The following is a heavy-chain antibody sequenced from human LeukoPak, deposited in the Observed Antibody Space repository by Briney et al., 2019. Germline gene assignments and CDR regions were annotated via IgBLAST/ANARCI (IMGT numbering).Heavy chain of an antibody. D-gene: IGHD4-17*01. Sequence: SETLSLTCAVSGGSLSGYYWTWIRQPPGKGLEWIGEINHSGSTNYNPSLKSRVTISVDTSRKQFFLRLSSVTAADTAMYYCARGPTTVTRAFDYWGQGTLVTVSS. V-gene: IGHV4-34*01. J-gene: IGHJ4*02. CDR3: ARGPTTVTRAFDY. CDR2: INHSGST. CDR1: GGSLSGYY.